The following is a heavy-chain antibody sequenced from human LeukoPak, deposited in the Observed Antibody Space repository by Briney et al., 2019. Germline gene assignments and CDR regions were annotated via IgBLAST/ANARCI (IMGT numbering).Heavy chain of an antibody. V-gene: IGHV3-7*01. CDR2: IKQDGSEK. CDR3: ARVEGRGYSYDPFDY. J-gene: IGHJ4*02. CDR1: GFTFSSYW. Sequence: PGGSLRLSCEASGFTFSSYWMNWVRQAPGKGLEWVANIKQDGSEKYYVDSVKSRFTISRDNSKNTLYLHMNSLTAEDTAVYYCARVEGRGYSYDPFDYWGQGTLVTVSS. D-gene: IGHD5-18*01.